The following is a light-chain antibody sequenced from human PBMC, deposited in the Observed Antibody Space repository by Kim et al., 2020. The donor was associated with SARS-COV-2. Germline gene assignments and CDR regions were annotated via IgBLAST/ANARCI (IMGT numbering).Light chain of an antibody. V-gene: IGLV3-1*01. J-gene: IGLJ1*01. CDR3: QEWDSSTYA. CDR1: KLGDKY. CDR2: QDS. Sequence: SYELTQPPSVSVSPGQTASITCSGDKLGDKYACWYQQKPGQSPVLVIYQDSKRPSGIPERFSGSNSGNTATLTISGTQAMDEADYYCQEWDSSTYAFGTG.